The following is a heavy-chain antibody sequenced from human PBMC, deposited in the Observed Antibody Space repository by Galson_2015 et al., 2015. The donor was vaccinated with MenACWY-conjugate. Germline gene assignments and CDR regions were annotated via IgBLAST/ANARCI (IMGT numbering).Heavy chain of an antibody. CDR1: GFTFRNYW. V-gene: IGHV3-7*01. CDR2: IKKDGSEK. CDR3: ARGHYGMDV. Sequence: SLRLSCAVSGFTFRNYWMTWVRQAPGKGLEWVASIKKDGSEKYYVDSVKGRFTISRDNTKSSLYLEMNSLRAEDTAVYYCARGHYGMDVWGQGTTVTVS. J-gene: IGHJ6*02.